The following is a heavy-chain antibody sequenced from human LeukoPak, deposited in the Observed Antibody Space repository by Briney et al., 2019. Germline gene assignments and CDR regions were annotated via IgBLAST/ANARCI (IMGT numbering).Heavy chain of an antibody. Sequence: SVKVSCKASGGTFSSYAISWVRQAPGQGLEWMGGIIPIFGTANYAQKFQGRVTITTDEATSTAYMELSSLRSEDTAVYYCARGRGYSSSYSVYYYYMDVWGKGTTVTVSS. V-gene: IGHV1-69*05. CDR1: GGTFSSYA. D-gene: IGHD6-6*01. CDR3: ARGRGYSSSYSVYYYYMDV. J-gene: IGHJ6*03. CDR2: IIPIFGTA.